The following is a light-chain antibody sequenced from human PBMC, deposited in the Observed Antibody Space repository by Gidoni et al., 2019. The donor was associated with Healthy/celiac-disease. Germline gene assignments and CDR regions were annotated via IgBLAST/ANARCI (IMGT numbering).Light chain of an antibody. CDR3: QQYDNLPPGLT. CDR2: DAS. Sequence: DIQMTQSPSSLSASVGDRVTITCQASQDISNYLNWYQQKPGKDPKLLIYDASNLETGVPSRFSGSGSGTEFTFTISSLQPEDIATYYCQQYDNLPPGLTFGGGTKVEIK. V-gene: IGKV1-33*01. CDR1: QDISNY. J-gene: IGKJ4*01.